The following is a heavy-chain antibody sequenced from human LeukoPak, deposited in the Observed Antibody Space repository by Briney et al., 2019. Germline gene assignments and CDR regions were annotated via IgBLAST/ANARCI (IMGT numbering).Heavy chain of an antibody. CDR3: AKGLDQFDY. V-gene: IGHV3-23*01. CDR2: ISASGGST. D-gene: IGHD2-2*03. Sequence: GVSLRLSCAASGLTFSSYAMSWVRQAPGKGRERVSGISASGGSTDYADSVKGRFTISRDNPKNTLYLQMNSLRAEDTAVYYRAKGLDQFDYWGQGTLVTVSP. CDR1: GLTFSSYA. J-gene: IGHJ4*02.